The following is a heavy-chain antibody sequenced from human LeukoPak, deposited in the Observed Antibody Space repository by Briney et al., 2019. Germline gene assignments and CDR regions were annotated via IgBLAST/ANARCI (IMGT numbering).Heavy chain of an antibody. CDR1: GYTFTSYA. D-gene: IGHD5-18*01. CDR2: INAGNGNT. Sequence: ASVKVSCKASGYTFTSYAMHWVRQAPGQRLEWMGWINAGNGNTKYSQKFQGRVTITRDTSASTAYMELSSLRSEDTAVYYCAGDFYSYGRIYPFDYWGQGTLVTVSS. CDR3: AGDFYSYGRIYPFDY. V-gene: IGHV1-3*01. J-gene: IGHJ4*02.